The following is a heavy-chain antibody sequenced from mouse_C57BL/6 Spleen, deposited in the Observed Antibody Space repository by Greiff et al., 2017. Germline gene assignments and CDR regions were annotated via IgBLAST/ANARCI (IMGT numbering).Heavy chain of an antibody. V-gene: IGHV1-18*01. Sequence: VQLKQSGPELVKPGASVKIPCKASGYTFTDYNMDWVKQSHGKSLEWIGDINPNNGGTIYNQKFKGKATLTVDKSSSTAYMELRSLTSEDTAVYYCARYDYGSPYAMDYWGQGTSVTVSS. CDR1: GYTFTDYN. J-gene: IGHJ4*01. CDR2: INPNNGGT. CDR3: ARYDYGSPYAMDY. D-gene: IGHD1-1*01.